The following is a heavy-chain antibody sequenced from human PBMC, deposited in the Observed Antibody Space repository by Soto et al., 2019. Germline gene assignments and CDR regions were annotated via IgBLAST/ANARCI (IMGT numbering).Heavy chain of an antibody. D-gene: IGHD3-10*01. Sequence: SETLSLTCTVSGGSISSYYWSWIRQPPGKGLEWIGYIYYSGSTNYNPSLKSRVTISVDTSKNQFSLKLSSVTAADTAVYYCARRVQTLKTYYYGSGSYSLYYYYMDVWGKGTTVTVSS. V-gene: IGHV4-59*08. CDR1: GGSISSYY. J-gene: IGHJ6*03. CDR3: ARRVQTLKTYYYGSGSYSLYYYYMDV. CDR2: IYYSGST.